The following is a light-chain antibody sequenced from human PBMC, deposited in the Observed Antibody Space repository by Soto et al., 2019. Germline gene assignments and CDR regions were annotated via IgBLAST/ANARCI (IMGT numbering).Light chain of an antibody. CDR2: GAS. Sequence: IVLTQSPDTLSLSPGERATLYCRASRSVSSSYLAWYQHKAGQAPRFLISGASNRATDIPDRFSGSESGTDFTLTISRLEPEDFAVYYCQHYGSSPPYTFGQGTKLEIK. J-gene: IGKJ2*01. CDR1: RSVSSSY. CDR3: QHYGSSPPYT. V-gene: IGKV3-20*01.